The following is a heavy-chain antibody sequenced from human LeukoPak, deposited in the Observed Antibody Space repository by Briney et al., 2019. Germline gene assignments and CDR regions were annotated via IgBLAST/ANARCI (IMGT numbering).Heavy chain of an antibody. V-gene: IGHV3-48*01. CDR1: GFTFSSYS. CDR2: ITSGSSTI. CDR3: ARIGGYSYSSKRHFDY. D-gene: IGHD5-12*01. J-gene: IGHJ4*02. Sequence: PGGSLRLSCAASGFTFSSYSMNWVRPAPGKGLEWVSYITSGSSTIYYAESVKGRFTISRDNANNSLYLQMSGLRAEDTALYYCARIGGYSYSSKRHFDYWGQGTLVTVSS.